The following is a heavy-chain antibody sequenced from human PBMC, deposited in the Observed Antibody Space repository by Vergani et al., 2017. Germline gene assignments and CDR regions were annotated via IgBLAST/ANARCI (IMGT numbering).Heavy chain of an antibody. J-gene: IGHJ6*02. CDR3: ARLLEWLPSYYYYGMDV. CDR1: GGSISSSSYY. Sequence: QLQLQESGPGLVKPSETLSLTCTVSGGSISSSSYYWGWIRQPPGKGLEWIGSIYYSGSTYYNPSLKSRVTISVDTSKNQFSLKLSSVTAADTAVYYCARLLEWLPSYYYYGMDVWGQGTTVTVSS. CDR2: IYYSGST. D-gene: IGHD3-3*01. V-gene: IGHV4-39*01.